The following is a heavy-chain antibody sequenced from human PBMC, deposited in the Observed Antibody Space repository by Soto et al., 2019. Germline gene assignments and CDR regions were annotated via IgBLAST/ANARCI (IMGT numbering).Heavy chain of an antibody. D-gene: IGHD4-17*01. Sequence: QVQLQQWGAGLLKPSETLSLTCAVYGGSFSGYYWSWIRQPSGKGLEWIGEINHSGSTNYNPSLKSRVTISVDTSRNQFSLKLSSVTAADTAVYYCARGPATVTFPIDYWGQGTLVTVSS. CDR1: GGSFSGYY. CDR3: ARGPATVTFPIDY. V-gene: IGHV4-34*01. CDR2: INHSGST. J-gene: IGHJ4*02.